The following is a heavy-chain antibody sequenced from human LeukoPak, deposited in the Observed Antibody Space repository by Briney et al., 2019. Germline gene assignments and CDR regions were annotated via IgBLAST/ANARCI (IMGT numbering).Heavy chain of an antibody. J-gene: IGHJ4*02. CDR2: ISYDGSNK. CDR1: GFTFSSYG. Sequence: GRSLRLSCAASGFTFSSYGMHWVRQAPGKGLEWVAVISYDGSNKYYADSVKGRFTISRDNSKNTLYLQMNSLRAEDTAVYYCASIEDYWGQGTLVTVSS. D-gene: IGHD2-15*01. V-gene: IGHV3-30*03. CDR3: ASIEDY.